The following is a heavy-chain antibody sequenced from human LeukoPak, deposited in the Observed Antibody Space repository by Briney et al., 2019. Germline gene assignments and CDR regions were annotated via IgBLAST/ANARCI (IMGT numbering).Heavy chain of an antibody. CDR2: ICPDGTVT. J-gene: IGHJ4*02. Sequence: GGSLRLSCAASGFTFGTYCMHWVRQAPGKGPMWVSRICPDGTVTNYADSVKARFIISRDNARNTVYLQMNSLRVEDTAVYYCVRDFRSADYWGQGTLVTVSS. V-gene: IGHV3-74*01. CDR3: VRDFRSADY. CDR1: GFTFGTYC.